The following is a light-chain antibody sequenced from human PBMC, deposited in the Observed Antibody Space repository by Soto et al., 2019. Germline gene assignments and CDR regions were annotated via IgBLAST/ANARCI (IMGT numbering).Light chain of an antibody. CDR1: SSDVGAYSY. CDR2: DVS. V-gene: IGLV2-14*01. CDR3: SSYTSSITLV. J-gene: IGLJ2*01. Sequence: QSALTQPASVSGSPGQSITISCTGTSSDVGAYSYVSWYQQHPGKAPKLIIYDVSNRPSGVSNRFSGSKSGNTASLTISGLQAEDEADYYCSSYTSSITLVFGGGTQVTVL.